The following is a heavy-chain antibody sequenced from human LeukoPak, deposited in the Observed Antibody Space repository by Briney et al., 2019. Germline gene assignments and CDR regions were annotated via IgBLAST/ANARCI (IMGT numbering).Heavy chain of an antibody. CDR1: GFTFSSYW. CDR2: ISWDGGST. CDR3: AKDHYCGGGSCWTQSGHYMDV. J-gene: IGHJ6*03. V-gene: IGHV3-43D*03. Sequence: GGSLRLSCAASGFTFSSYWMHWVRQAPGKGLEWVSLISWDGGSTYYADSVKGRFTISRDNSKNSLYLQMNSLRAEDTALYYCAKDHYCGGGSCWTQSGHYMDVWGKGTTVTVSS. D-gene: IGHD2-15*01.